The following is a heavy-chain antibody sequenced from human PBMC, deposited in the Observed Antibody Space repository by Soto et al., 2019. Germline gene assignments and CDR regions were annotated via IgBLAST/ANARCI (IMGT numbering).Heavy chain of an antibody. CDR1: GFTFSNSA. CDR2: IVVGSGNT. CDR3: AADPYHCSGADCYSIDLPGVSYNGMDV. J-gene: IGHJ6*02. D-gene: IGHD2-15*01. V-gene: IGHV1-58*01. Sequence: SVKVSCKASGFTFSNSAVQWVRQARGQRLEWLGWIVVGSGNTNYAQKFQDRVTISRDMSTSTAYMDLGSLRSEDTAVYYGAADPYHCSGADCYSIDLPGVSYNGMDVWGQGTSVTVSS.